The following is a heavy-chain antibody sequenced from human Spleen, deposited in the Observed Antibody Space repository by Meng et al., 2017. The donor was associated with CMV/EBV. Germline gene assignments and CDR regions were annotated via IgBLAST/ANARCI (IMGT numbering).Heavy chain of an antibody. CDR2: ISSSVSTI. J-gene: IGHJ3*02. D-gene: IGHD6-13*01. V-gene: IGHV3-48*03. CDR3: AKVGISSWSQRAFDM. CDR1: GFTFSSYE. Sequence: LSLTCAASGFTFSSYEMNWVRQAPGKGLEWLTYISSSVSTISYADSVKGRFTISRDNAKNSLYLQMDSLRVEDTAIYYCAKVGISSWSQRAFDMWGQGTMVTVSS.